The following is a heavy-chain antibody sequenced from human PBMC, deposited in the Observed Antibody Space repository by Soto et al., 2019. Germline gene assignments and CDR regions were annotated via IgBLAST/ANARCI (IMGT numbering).Heavy chain of an antibody. D-gene: IGHD3-16*01. CDR3: ARGGGYYEHVFGGPDY. Sequence: QVQLVQSGAEVKKPGASVKVSCKASGYTFTSYDIHWVRQATGQGLEWMGWMNPNSENSGLVEQFQDRVTLTSDTSRSTAYMELSSLKSEDTAVYYCARGGGYYEHVFGGPDYWGQGTLVTVSS. J-gene: IGHJ4*02. CDR1: GYTFTSYD. V-gene: IGHV1-8*01. CDR2: MNPNSENS.